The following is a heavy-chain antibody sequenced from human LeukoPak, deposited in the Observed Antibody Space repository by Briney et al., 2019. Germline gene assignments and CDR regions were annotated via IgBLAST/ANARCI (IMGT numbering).Heavy chain of an antibody. Sequence: ASVKVSCKASGYTFTGYYMHWVRQAPGQGLEWMGIINPSGGSTSYAQKFQGRVTMTRDTSTSTVYMELSSLRSEDTAVYYCARDLYRYSSGREPDYWGQGTLVTVSS. D-gene: IGHD6-19*01. CDR2: INPSGGST. J-gene: IGHJ4*02. V-gene: IGHV1-46*01. CDR3: ARDLYRYSSGREPDY. CDR1: GYTFTGYY.